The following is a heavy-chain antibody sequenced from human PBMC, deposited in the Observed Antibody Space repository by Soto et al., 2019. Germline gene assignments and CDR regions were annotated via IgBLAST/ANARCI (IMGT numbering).Heavy chain of an antibody. V-gene: IGHV1-8*01. Sequence: ASVKVSCKASGYTFTSYDINWVRQATGQGLEWMGWMNPNSGNTGYAQKFQGRVTMTRNTSISTAYMELSSLRSEDTAVYYCARGHVLLYCDWLVRPPNAFDFCCQGSMVTGS. CDR3: ARGHVLLYCDWLVRPPNAFDF. CDR1: GYTFTSYD. D-gene: IGHD3-9*01. J-gene: IGHJ3*01. CDR2: MNPNSGNT.